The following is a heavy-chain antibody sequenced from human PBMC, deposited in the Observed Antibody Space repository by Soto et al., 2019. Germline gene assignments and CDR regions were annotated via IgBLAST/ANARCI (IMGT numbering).Heavy chain of an antibody. D-gene: IGHD3-10*01. CDR2: INTDGSSI. J-gene: IGHJ4*02. CDR3: ARAGSYRFDY. CDR1: GFTFSSYW. Sequence: EVQLVESGGGLVQPGGSLGLSCAASGFTFSSYWMHWVRQAPGKGLVWVSRINTDGSSISNADSVKGRFTISRDNAKNTLYLQMNSLRAEDTAVYYCARAGSYRFDYWGQGTLVTVSS. V-gene: IGHV3-74*01.